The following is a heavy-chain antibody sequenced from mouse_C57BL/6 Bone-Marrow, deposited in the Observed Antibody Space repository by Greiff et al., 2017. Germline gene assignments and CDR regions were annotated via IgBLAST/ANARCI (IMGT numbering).Heavy chain of an antibody. CDR3: ARRIGITTVVAFDY. V-gene: IGHV1-69*01. J-gene: IGHJ2*01. CDR1: GYTFTSYW. Sequence: QVQLQQPGAELVMPGASVKLSCKASGYTFTSYWMHWVKQRPGQGLEWIGEIDPSDSYTNYNQKFKGKSTLTVDKSSSTAYMQLSSLTSEDSAVYYCARRIGITTVVAFDYWGQGTTLTVSS. D-gene: IGHD1-1*01. CDR2: IDPSDSYT.